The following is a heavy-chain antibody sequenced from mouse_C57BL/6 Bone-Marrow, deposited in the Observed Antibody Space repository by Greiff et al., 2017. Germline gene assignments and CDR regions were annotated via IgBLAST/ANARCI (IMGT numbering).Heavy chain of an antibody. CDR1: GYAFSSSW. CDR2: IYPGDGDT. Sequence: VKLLESGPELVKPGASVKISCKASGYAFSSSWMNWVKQRPGKGLEWIGRIYPGDGDTNYNGKFKGKATLTADKSSSTAYMQLSSLTSEDSAVYFCARPLLRGYAMDYWGQGTSVTVSS. D-gene: IGHD1-1*01. CDR3: ARPLLRGYAMDY. V-gene: IGHV1-82*01. J-gene: IGHJ4*01.